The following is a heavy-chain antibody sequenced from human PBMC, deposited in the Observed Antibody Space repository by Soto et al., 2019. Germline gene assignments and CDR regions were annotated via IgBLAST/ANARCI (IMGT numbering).Heavy chain of an antibody. CDR2: IIPIFGTA. D-gene: IGHD1-26*01. CDR1: GGTFSSYA. J-gene: IGHJ6*02. V-gene: IGHV1-69*13. Sequence: SVKVSCKASGGTFSSYAISWVRQAPGQGLEWMGGIIPIFGTANYAQKFQGRVTITADESTSTAYMELSSLRSEDTAVYYCARAGFNSGIIPAHRDYYYYGMDVWGQGTTVTVS. CDR3: ARAGFNSGIIPAHRDYYYYGMDV.